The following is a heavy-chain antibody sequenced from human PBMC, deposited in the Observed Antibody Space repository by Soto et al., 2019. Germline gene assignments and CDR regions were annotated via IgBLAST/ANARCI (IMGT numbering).Heavy chain of an antibody. D-gene: IGHD3-3*01. CDR1: GYTFTGYY. J-gene: IGHJ4*02. CDR3: GWFGGEFDF. Sequence: GASVQVSCKASGYTFTGYYIHWVRQAPGRGLEWMGWIDPDSGGTYYAQKLQGRVTMTRDTYVSTAYMEVSSLRSDDTAVCYCGWFGGEFDFWGQGTPVTVSS. V-gene: IGHV1-2*02. CDR2: IDPDSGGT.